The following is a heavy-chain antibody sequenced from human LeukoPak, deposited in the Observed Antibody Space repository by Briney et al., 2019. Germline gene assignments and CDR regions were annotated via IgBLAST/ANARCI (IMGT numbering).Heavy chain of an antibody. J-gene: IGHJ4*02. D-gene: IGHD3-9*01. CDR3: ARLRYFDWLLSDY. CDR1: GFTFSSYG. V-gene: IGHV3-23*01. Sequence: GGSLRLSCAASGFTFSSYGMSWVRQAPGKGLEWVSAISGSGGSTYYADSVKGRFTISRDNSKNTLYLQMNSLRAEDTAVYYCARLRYFDWLLSDYWGQGTLVTVSS. CDR2: ISGSGGST.